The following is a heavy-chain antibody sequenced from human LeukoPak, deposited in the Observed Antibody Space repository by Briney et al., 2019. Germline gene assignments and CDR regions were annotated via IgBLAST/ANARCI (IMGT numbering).Heavy chain of an antibody. J-gene: IGHJ4*02. D-gene: IGHD5-18*01. CDR3: ASTAMVTEWYFDY. Sequence: GGSLRLSCAVSGFTFSSYAMSWVRQAPGKGLEWVSAISGSGGSTYYADSVKGRFTISRDNSKNTLYLQMNSLRAEDTAVYYCASTAMVTEWYFDYWGQGTLVTVSS. CDR2: ISGSGGST. V-gene: IGHV3-23*01. CDR1: GFTFSSYA.